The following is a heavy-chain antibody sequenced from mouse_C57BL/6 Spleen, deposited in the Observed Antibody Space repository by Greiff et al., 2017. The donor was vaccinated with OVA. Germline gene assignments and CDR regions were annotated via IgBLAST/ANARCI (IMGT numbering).Heavy chain of an antibody. Sequence: VQLQQPGAELVMPGASVKLSCKASGYTFTSYWMHWVKQRPGQGLEWIGEIDPSDSYTNYNQKFKGKSTLTVDKSSSTAYMQLSSLTSEDSAVYYCARYTTVVATDFEVWGTGTTVTVSS. CDR2: IDPSDSYT. J-gene: IGHJ1*03. CDR1: GYTFTSYW. V-gene: IGHV1-69*01. CDR3: ARYTTVVATDFEV. D-gene: IGHD1-1*01.